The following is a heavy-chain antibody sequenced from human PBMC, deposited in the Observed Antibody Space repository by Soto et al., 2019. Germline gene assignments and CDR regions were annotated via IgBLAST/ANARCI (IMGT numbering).Heavy chain of an antibody. J-gene: IGHJ3*02. D-gene: IGHD6-13*01. CDR3: ARETGLAAAGRVAFDI. CDR2: ISAYNGNT. V-gene: IGHV1-18*01. CDR1: GYTFTSYG. Sequence: QVQLVQSGAEVKKPGASVKVSCKASGYTFTSYGISWVRQAPGQGLEWMGWISAYNGNTNYAQKLQGRVTMTTDTSTSTGYMELRSLRSDDTAVYYCARETGLAAAGRVAFDIWGQGTMVTVSS.